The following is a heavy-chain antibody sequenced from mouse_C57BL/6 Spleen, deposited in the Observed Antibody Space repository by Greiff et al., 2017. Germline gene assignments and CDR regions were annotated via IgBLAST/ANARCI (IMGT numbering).Heavy chain of an antibody. V-gene: IGHV1-22*01. CDR1: GYTFTDYN. Sequence: EVKLMESGPELVKPGASVKMSCKASGYTFTDYNMHWVKQSHGKSLEWIGYINPNNGGTSYNQKFKGKATLTVNKSSSTAYMELRSLTSEDSAVYYCARRIYDGYYKDAMDYWGQGTSVTVSS. CDR2: INPNNGGT. J-gene: IGHJ4*01. CDR3: ARRIYDGYYKDAMDY. D-gene: IGHD2-3*01.